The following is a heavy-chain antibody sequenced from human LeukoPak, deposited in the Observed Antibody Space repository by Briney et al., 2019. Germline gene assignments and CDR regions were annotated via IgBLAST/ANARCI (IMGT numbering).Heavy chain of an antibody. CDR3: ARKYSTRGGAFDI. V-gene: IGHV5-51*01. D-gene: IGHD6-6*01. Sequence: GESLKISCKGSGYSLTSYWIGWVRPMPGKGLEWMGIIYPGDSDTRYSPSFQGQVTISADKSISTAYLQWSSLKASDTAMYYCARKYSTRGGAFDIWGQGTMVTVSS. CDR1: GYSLTSYW. CDR2: IYPGDSDT. J-gene: IGHJ3*02.